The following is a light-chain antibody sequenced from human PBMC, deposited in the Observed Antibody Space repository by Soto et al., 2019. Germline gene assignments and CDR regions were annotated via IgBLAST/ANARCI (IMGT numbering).Light chain of an antibody. Sequence: QSALTQPPSASGSPGQSVTISCTGTSSDVGGYDFVSWYQQHPGKAPKILIYEVSKRASGVPDRFSGSKSGNTASLTVSGLQPDDEADYYCNSYGGNTNVVLGGGTKLTVL. CDR1: SSDVGGYDF. CDR2: EVS. J-gene: IGLJ2*01. CDR3: NSYGGNTNVV. V-gene: IGLV2-8*01.